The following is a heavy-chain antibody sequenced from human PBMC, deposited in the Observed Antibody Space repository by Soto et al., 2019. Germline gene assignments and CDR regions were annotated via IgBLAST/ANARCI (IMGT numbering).Heavy chain of an antibody. CDR2: IYYSGST. CDR3: ARSMITFGGVIVPGTGMDV. Sequence: SETLSLTCTVSGGSISSSSYYWGWIRQPPGKGLEWIGSIYYSGSTYYNPSLKSRVTISVDTSKNQFSLKLSSVTAADTAVYYCARSMITFGGVIVPGTGMDVWGQGTTVTVS. J-gene: IGHJ6*02. CDR1: GGSISSSSYY. D-gene: IGHD3-16*02. V-gene: IGHV4-39*01.